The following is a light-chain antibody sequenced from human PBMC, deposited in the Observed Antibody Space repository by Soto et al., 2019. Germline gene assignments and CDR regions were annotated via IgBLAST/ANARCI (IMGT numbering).Light chain of an antibody. V-gene: IGKV3-20*01. Sequence: EIVLTQSPGTLSLSPGERATLSCRASQTVSSNYLAWYQQKPGQAPRFLIYGASSRATGIPDRFSGSVSGTGFTLTISRLEPEDFAVYYCQQYGSSGTFGQGTKVDIK. CDR2: GAS. J-gene: IGKJ1*01. CDR3: QQYGSSGT. CDR1: QTVSSNY.